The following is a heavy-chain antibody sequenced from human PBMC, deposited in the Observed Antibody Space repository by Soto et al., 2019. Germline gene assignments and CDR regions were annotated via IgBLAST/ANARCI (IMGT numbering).Heavy chain of an antibody. CDR3: ARDYGALPCDRIQH. CDR2: VSYDGKNI. Sequence: VESGGGVVQPGRSLTLSCAASGFSLDSYAMHWVRQAPGKGHEWMAVVSYDGKNIYYADSVKGRFTISKDDPKNTLYLRMGSLTAEDTATYYCARDYGALPCDRIQHWGRGTPVTVSS. V-gene: IGHV3-30*03. CDR1: GFSLDSYA. J-gene: IGHJ1*01. D-gene: IGHD3-10*01.